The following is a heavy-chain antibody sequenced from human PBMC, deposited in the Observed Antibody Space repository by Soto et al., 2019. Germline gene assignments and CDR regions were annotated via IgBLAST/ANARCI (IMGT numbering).Heavy chain of an antibody. CDR3: TRDRVKIRGGYYHYYGMDV. CDR1: EFTFSVYS. Sequence: DVQLEESGGGLVKPGGSLRLSCVASEFTFSVYSMNWVRQAPGKGLEWVSSISSGSSYIYYADSVKGRFTISRDNDKSSLFLQMNGLRVDDTAVSYCTRDRVKIRGGYYHYYGMDVWGQGTTVTVSS. V-gene: IGHV3-21*02. CDR2: ISSGSSYI. J-gene: IGHJ6*01. D-gene: IGHD3-10*01.